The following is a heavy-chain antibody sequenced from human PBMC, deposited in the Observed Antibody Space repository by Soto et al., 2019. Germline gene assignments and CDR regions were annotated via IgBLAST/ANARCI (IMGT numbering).Heavy chain of an antibody. CDR2: IYYSGST. V-gene: IGHV4-59*01. CDR1: GGSIGSSY. D-gene: IGHD6-13*01. J-gene: IGHJ4*02. Sequence: SDTLSLTCTVSGGSIGSSYWTWIRQPPGKGLEWIGYIYYSGSTNYNPSLKSRVTISVDTSKNQFSLKLSSVTAADTAVYYCARGGFSSSYTFDYWGQGTLVTVSS. CDR3: ARGGFSSSYTFDY.